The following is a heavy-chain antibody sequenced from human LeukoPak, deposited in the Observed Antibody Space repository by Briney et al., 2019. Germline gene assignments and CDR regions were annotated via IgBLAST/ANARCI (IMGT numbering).Heavy chain of an antibody. CDR1: GFSISNYW. Sequence: GGSLRLSCAVSGFSISNYWMSWARQAPGKGLEWVANIKEDGSEKYFVDSVKGRFTISRDNAKNSLYLQMESLRAEDTAVYYCARGEYYYDGGYWGQGTLVTVSS. V-gene: IGHV3-7*04. J-gene: IGHJ4*02. CDR2: IKEDGSEK. CDR3: ARGEYYYDGGY. D-gene: IGHD3-22*01.